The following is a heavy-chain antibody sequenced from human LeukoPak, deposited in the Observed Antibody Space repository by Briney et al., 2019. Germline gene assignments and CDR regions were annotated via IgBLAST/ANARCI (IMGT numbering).Heavy chain of an antibody. CDR1: GGTYSSYA. V-gene: IGHV1-69*05. CDR2: IIPIFGTA. D-gene: IGHD2-2*01. CDR3: ARGSLPIVVLPAALDD. J-gene: IGHJ4*02. Sequence: SVKVSCKASGGTYSSYAITWVRQAPGQGLEWMGRIIPIFGTANYAQKFQGRVTITTDESTSTAYMELSSLRSEDTALYYCARGSLPIVVLPAALDDWGQGTLVTVSS.